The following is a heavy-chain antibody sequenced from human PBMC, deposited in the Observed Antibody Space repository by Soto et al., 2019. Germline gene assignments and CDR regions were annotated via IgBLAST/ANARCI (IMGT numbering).Heavy chain of an antibody. D-gene: IGHD3-16*02. V-gene: IGHV4-59*01. J-gene: IGHJ6*03. CDR2: IYYSGIT. CDR1: GGSISSYY. CDR3: ARSLRQYYYYYYMDV. Sequence: QVQLQESGPGLVKPSETLSLTCTVSGGSISSYYWSWIRQPPGKGLEWIGYIYYSGITNYNPSLKSRVTISVDTSKNQFSLKLSSVTAADTAVYYCARSLRQYYYYYYMDVWGKGTTVTVSS.